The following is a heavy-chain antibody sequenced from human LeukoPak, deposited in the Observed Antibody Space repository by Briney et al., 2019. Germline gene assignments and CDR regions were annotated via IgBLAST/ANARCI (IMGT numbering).Heavy chain of an antibody. CDR1: GFTFNIYS. CDR2: IRYDGGNK. V-gene: IGHV3-30*02. Sequence: GGSLRLSCAASGFTFNIYSMHWVRQAPGKGLEWVAFIRYDGGNKYYTDSVKGRFTISRDNSKNTLYLQMDSLRAEDTAVYYCAKDQGGAGTNSDYWGQGTLVTVSS. J-gene: IGHJ4*02. D-gene: IGHD1-26*01. CDR3: AKDQGGAGTNSDY.